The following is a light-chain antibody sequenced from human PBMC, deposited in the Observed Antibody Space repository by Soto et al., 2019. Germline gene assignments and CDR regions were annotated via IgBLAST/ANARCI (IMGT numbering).Light chain of an antibody. V-gene: IGLV2-8*01. CDR3: SSYAGSNNFV. CDR1: SSDIGAYIY. CDR2: EVS. Sequence: QSALTQPPSASGSPGQSVTISCTGTSSDIGAYIYVSWYQQHPGKAPKLMISEVSRRPSGVPERFSGSKSGNTAALTVSVLQADDEGHYYCSSYAGSNNFVFGTGTKLTVL. J-gene: IGLJ1*01.